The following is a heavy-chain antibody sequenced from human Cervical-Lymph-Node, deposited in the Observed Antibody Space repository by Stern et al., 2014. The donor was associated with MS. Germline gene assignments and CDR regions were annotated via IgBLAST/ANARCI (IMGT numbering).Heavy chain of an antibody. CDR1: GFTFSSYD. J-gene: IGHJ4*02. CDR2: IRFDGSNK. CDR3: VRDPYGYFDY. Sequence: VQLVESGGGVVQPGRSLRLSCAASGFTFSSYDIHWVRQAPGKGLAWVAVIRFDGSNKFYAESVKGRFTISRDNSKNTLYLQMNSLRDADTAVYYCVRDPYGYFDYWGRGTLVTVST. D-gene: IGHD3-10*01. V-gene: IGHV3-33*01.